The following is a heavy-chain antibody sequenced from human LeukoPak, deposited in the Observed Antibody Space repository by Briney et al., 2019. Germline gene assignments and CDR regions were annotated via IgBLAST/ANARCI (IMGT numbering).Heavy chain of an antibody. Sequence: GGSLRLSCAASGFTFSSHWMHWVRQAPGKGLVWVSRINSDGSRISYAESVKGRFTISRDNSKNTLYLQMDSLSAEDTAVYYCVKVDTWGQGTLVTVSS. D-gene: IGHD3-22*01. CDR1: GFTFSSHW. V-gene: IGHV3-74*01. CDR3: VKVDT. CDR2: INSDGSRI. J-gene: IGHJ4*02.